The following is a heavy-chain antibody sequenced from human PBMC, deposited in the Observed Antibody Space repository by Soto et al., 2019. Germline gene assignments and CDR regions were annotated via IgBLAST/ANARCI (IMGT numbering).Heavy chain of an antibody. Sequence: QVQLVQSGAEVKKPGSSVKVSCKASGGTFSSYAISWVRQAPGQRLEWMGGIIPIFGTANYAQKFQGRVTITADESTSTAYMELSSLRSEDTAVYYCARGPGIAAAGRPLYFDYWGQGTLVTVSS. J-gene: IGHJ4*02. V-gene: IGHV1-69*01. CDR2: IIPIFGTA. D-gene: IGHD6-13*01. CDR1: GGTFSSYA. CDR3: ARGPGIAAAGRPLYFDY.